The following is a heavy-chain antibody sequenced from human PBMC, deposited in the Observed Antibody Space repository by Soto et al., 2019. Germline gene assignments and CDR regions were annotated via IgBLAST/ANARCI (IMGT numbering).Heavy chain of an antibody. J-gene: IGHJ4*02. CDR3: ARSWRTGEMDY. V-gene: IGHV1-18*01. D-gene: IGHD3-16*01. CDR1: GYIFNSFG. Sequence: QVHLVQSGGEVKKPGASVKVSCKASGYIFNSFGISWVRQAPGQGLEWMGWISAYTGNTKYAQNFQGRVTMTTDTSTITAYMELRSLRSDDTAVYYCARSWRTGEMDYWGQGTMVTVSS. CDR2: ISAYTGNT.